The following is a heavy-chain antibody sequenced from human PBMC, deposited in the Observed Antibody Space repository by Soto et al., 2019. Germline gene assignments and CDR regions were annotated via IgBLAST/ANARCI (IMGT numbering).Heavy chain of an antibody. J-gene: IGHJ4*02. V-gene: IGHV3-21*04. CDR2: SSSSSTYI. Sequence: PGGSLRLSCAASGFTFSSYSMNWVRQAPGKGLEWVSSSSSSSTYIYYADSVKGRFTVSRDNSKNTLYLQMNSLRAEDTAVFYCAKERSSGWSFDYWGQGTLVTVSS. D-gene: IGHD6-19*01. CDR3: AKERSSGWSFDY. CDR1: GFTFSSYS.